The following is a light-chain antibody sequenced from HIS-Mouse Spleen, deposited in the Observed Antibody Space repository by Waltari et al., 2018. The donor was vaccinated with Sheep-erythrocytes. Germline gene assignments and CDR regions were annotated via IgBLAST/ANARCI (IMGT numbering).Light chain of an antibody. Sequence: QSALTQPASVSGSPGQSITISCTGTSSDVGSYNLVSWYQQHPGKAPKLVIYEGSKRPSGVSNRFSGSKPGYTASLTISGLQAEDEADYYCCSYAGSSTPWVFGGGTKLTVL. CDR2: EGS. V-gene: IGLV2-23*01. CDR3: CSYAGSSTPWV. CDR1: SSDVGSYNL. J-gene: IGLJ3*02.